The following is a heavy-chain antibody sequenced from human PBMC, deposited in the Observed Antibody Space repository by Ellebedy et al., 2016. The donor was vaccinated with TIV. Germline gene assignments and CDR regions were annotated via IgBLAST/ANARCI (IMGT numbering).Heavy chain of an antibody. Sequence: GSLRLSCTVSGASITTSNYYWDWIRQPPGKGLEWIATMYYNGSSCYNPSLKSRVTMSVDTSRNQFSLKLRSVTAADTAVYYCASGIVPDRGLSHYYGLDVWGQGTTVTVSS. V-gene: IGHV4-39*01. CDR1: GASITTSNYY. D-gene: IGHD2-2*01. CDR3: ASGIVPDRGLSHYYGLDV. J-gene: IGHJ6*02. CDR2: MYYNGSS.